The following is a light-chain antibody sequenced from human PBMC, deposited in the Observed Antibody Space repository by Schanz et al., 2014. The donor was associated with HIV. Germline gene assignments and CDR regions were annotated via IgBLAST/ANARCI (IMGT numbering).Light chain of an antibody. V-gene: IGKV3-20*01. CDR2: GAS. CDR1: QSVSSSY. Sequence: EIVLTQSPATLSLSPGERATLSCRASQSVSSSYLAWYQQKPGQAPRLLIYGASSRATGIPGRFSGSGSGTDFTLTISRLEPEDFAVYYCQQYGTSPITFGQGTRLEIK. J-gene: IGKJ5*01. CDR3: QQYGTSPIT.